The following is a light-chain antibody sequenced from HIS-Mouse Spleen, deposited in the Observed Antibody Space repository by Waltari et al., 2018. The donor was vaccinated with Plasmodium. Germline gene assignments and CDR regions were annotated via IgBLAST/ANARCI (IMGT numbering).Light chain of an antibody. V-gene: IGLV3-25*03. Sequence: SYELTQPPSVSVSPGQTARITCSGDALPKQYAYWYQQKPGQAPVLVIKKDSGRPAGIHERFSGASSGTTVTLTSSGVQAEDEADYYCQSADSSGTYVVGTGTKVTVL. CDR1: ALPKQY. J-gene: IGLJ1*01. CDR3: QSADSSGTYV. CDR2: KDS.